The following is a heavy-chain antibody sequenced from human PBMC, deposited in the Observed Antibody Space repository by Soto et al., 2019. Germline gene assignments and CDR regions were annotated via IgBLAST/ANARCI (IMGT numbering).Heavy chain of an antibody. CDR1: GGTFSSYA. CDR2: IIPIFGTA. J-gene: IGHJ4*02. Sequence: ASVKVSCKASGGTFSSYAISWVRQAPGQGLEWMGGIIPIFGTANYAQKFQGRVTITADESTSTAYTELSSLRSEDTAVYYCARGGPDIVATINFKFAFDYWGQGTLVTVSS. D-gene: IGHD5-12*01. CDR3: ARGGPDIVATINFKFAFDY. V-gene: IGHV1-69*13.